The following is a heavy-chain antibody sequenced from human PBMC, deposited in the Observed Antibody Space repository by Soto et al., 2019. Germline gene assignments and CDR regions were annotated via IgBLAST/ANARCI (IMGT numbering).Heavy chain of an antibody. CDR2: IGLGSSSK. D-gene: IGHD3-22*01. V-gene: IGHV3-48*01. J-gene: IGHJ3*01. Sequence: GGSLRLSCAASGFTFSSYSMSWVRQAPGKGLEWVSYIGLGSSSKYYADSEEGRFTISRDNAKNSLYLQMNSLRAEDTAVYYCARDQLYYNDISGRPLNAFDVWGQGTMVTVSS. CDR3: ARDQLYYNDISGRPLNAFDV. CDR1: GFTFSSYS.